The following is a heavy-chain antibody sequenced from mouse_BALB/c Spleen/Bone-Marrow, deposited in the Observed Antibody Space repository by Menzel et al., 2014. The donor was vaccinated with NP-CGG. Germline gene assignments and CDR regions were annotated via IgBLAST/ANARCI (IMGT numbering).Heavy chain of an antibody. CDR1: GYSITSGYI. D-gene: IGHD1-1*02. J-gene: IGHJ4*01. CDR2: IHYSGST. V-gene: IGHV3-1*02. CDR3: TRRGLYYGYAMDY. Sequence: VQLQQPGPDLVKPSQSLSLPCTVTGYSITSGYIRHWIRQFPGNKLEWMGYIHYSGSTNYNPSLKSRISITRDTSKNQFFLQLNSVTTEDTATYYCTRRGLYYGYAMDYWGQGTSVTVSS.